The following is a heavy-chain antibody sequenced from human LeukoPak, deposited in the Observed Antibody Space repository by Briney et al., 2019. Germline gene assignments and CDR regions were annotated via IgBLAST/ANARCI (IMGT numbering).Heavy chain of an antibody. Sequence: PGGSLRLSCAASGFTFDDYAMHWVRQGPGKGLEWVSVISDDGTLTHYADSVKGRFTISRDNSKNSLSLQMNSLTTEDTAFYYCAKGYGSYPRTRILDHWGQGALVTVSS. J-gene: IGHJ4*02. CDR2: ISDDGTLT. CDR3: AKGYGSYPRTRILDH. CDR1: GFTFDDYA. V-gene: IGHV3-43*02. D-gene: IGHD3-10*01.